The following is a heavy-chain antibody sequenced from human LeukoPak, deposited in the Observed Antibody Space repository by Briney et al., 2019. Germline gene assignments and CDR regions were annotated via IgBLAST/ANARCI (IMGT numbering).Heavy chain of an antibody. D-gene: IGHD2-2*01. Sequence: GGSLRLSCAASGFTFSSYWMSWVRQAPGKGLEWVANIKQDGSEKYYVDSVKGRFTISRDNAKNSLYLQMNSLRAEDTAVYYCARDSTPCSSTSCYWNWFDPWGQGTLVTVSS. CDR2: IKQDGSEK. J-gene: IGHJ5*02. V-gene: IGHV3-7*01. CDR3: ARDSTPCSSTSCYWNWFDP. CDR1: GFTFSSYW.